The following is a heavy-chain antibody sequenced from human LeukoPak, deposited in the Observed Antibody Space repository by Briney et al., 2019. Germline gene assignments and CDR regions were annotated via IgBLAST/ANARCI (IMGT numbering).Heavy chain of an antibody. CDR2: INPNSGGT. Sequence: ASVKVSCKASGYAFTGYYMHWVRQAPGQGLEWMGWINPNSGGTNYAQKFQGRVTMTRDTSISTVYMEMSRLRSDDTAVYYCARESVPAVAARRGLNYWGQGTLVAVSS. D-gene: IGHD6-6*01. CDR1: GYAFTGYY. V-gene: IGHV1-2*02. CDR3: ARESVPAVAARRGLNY. J-gene: IGHJ4*02.